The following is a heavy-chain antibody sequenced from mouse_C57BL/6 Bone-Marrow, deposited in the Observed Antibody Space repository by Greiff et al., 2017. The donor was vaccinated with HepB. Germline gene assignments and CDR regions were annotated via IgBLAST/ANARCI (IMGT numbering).Heavy chain of an antibody. V-gene: IGHV3-6*01. CDR1: GYSITSGYY. CDR3: ARQDSSGYAWFAY. Sequence: EVQLMESGPGLVKPSQSLSLTCSVTGYSITSGYYWNWIRQFPGNKLEWMGYISYDGSNNYNPSLKNRISITRDTSKNQFFLKLNSVTTEDTATYYCARQDSSGYAWFAYWGQGTLVTVSA. CDR2: ISYDGSN. J-gene: IGHJ3*01. D-gene: IGHD3-2*02.